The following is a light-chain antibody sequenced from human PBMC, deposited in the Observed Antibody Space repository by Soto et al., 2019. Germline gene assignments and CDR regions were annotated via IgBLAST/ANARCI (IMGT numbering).Light chain of an antibody. J-gene: IGLJ1*01. CDR3: SSFTSTSTRV. V-gene: IGLV2-14*03. CDR1: RSDVGGYNY. Sequence: QSVLTQPASVSGSPGQSIAISCTGTRSDVGGYNYVSWYQHHPGKAPKLMIYDVSNRPSGVSDRFSGSKSGNTASLTISGLQAEDEADYYCSSFTSTSTRVFGTGTKVTVL. CDR2: DVS.